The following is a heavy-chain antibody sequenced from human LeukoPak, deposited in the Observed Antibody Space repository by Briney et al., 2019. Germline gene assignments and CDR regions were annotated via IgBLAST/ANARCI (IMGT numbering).Heavy chain of an antibody. CDR3: ARGLHDRSWYGAH. J-gene: IGHJ4*02. V-gene: IGHV3-30*04. Sequence: VRSLRVSCAASGFTFSDYTMQWGRQAPGKRREWVALLPPDGSYQYYADSLKGRFTISRDNFKNALYLQMNSLRLEDTAVYDCARGLHDRSWYGAHWPQGTLLSVSS. CDR1: GFTFSDYT. D-gene: IGHD6-13*01. CDR2: LPPDGSYQ.